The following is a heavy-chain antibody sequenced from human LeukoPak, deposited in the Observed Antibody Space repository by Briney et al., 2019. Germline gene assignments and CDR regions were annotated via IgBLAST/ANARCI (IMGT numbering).Heavy chain of an antibody. CDR2: INTNTGNP. CDR3: AGAHYYDSSGYYNY. CDR1: GYTFSAYA. J-gene: IGHJ4*02. D-gene: IGHD3-22*01. Sequence: GASVRVSCKASGYTFSAYAMNWVRQAPGQGLEWMGWINTNTGNPTYAQGFTGRFVFSLDTSVSTAYLQISSLKAEDTAVYYCAGAHYYDSSGYYNYWGQGTLVTVSS. V-gene: IGHV7-4-1*02.